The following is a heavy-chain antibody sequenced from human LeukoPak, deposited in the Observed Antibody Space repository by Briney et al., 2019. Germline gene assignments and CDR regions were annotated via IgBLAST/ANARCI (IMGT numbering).Heavy chain of an antibody. V-gene: IGHV3-7*01. CDR2: IKQDGSEK. D-gene: IGHD3-10*01. CDR1: GFTFSSYW. CDR3: ARESGTYYYGSGSYHYYYYGMDV. Sequence: GGSLRLSCAASGFTFSSYWMSWVRQAPGKGLEWVANIKQDGSEKFYVDSVKGRFTISRDNAKNSLYLQMNSLRAEGTAVYYCARESGTYYYGSGSYHYYYYGMDVWGQGTTVTVSS. J-gene: IGHJ6*02.